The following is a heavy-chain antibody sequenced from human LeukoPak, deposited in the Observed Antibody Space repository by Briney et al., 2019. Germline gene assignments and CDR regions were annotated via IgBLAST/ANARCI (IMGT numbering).Heavy chain of an antibody. CDR2: ISAYNGNT. J-gene: IGHJ5*02. V-gene: IGHV1-18*04. CDR1: GYIFTSYG. CDR3: ARGAIVVVPAAIGWFDP. D-gene: IGHD2-2*02. Sequence: ASVKVSCKASGYIFTSYGISWVRQAPGQGLEWMGWISAYNGNTNYAQKLQGRVTMTTDTSTSTAYMELRSLRSDDTAVYYCARGAIVVVPAAIGWFDPWGQGTLVTVSS.